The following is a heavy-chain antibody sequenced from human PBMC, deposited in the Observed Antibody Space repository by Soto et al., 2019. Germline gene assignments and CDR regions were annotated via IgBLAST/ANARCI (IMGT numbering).Heavy chain of an antibody. J-gene: IGHJ6*02. D-gene: IGHD2-21*02. CDR3: ARDRVVVVTAILSPDVDYYYYYGMDV. V-gene: IGHV1-69*13. CDR1: AGTFRSYA. Sequence: SVKVSCKAAAGTFRSYAMSWVRQAPGQGLEWMGGIIPMFGTPNYAQNFKGRLTITADESTRTAYMELSSLRSEDTAVYYCARDRVVVVTAILSPDVDYYYYYGMDVWGQGTTVTVSS. CDR2: IIPMFGTP.